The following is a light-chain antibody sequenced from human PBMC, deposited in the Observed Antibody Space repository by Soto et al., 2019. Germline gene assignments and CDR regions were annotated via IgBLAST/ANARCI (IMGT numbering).Light chain of an antibody. Sequence: EIGLTQSPGTLSLSPGERATLSCRASQSVSSSYLAWYRQKPGQAPRLLIYGASSRATGIPDRFSGSGSGTDFTLTISRLEPEDFAVYYCQQYGSSPSGTFGQGTKVEIK. V-gene: IGKV3-20*01. CDR1: QSVSSSY. CDR3: QQYGSSPSGT. CDR2: GAS. J-gene: IGKJ1*01.